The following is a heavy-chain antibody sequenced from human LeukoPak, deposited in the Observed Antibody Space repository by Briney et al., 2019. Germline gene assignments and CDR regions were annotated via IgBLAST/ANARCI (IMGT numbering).Heavy chain of an antibody. V-gene: IGHV1-8*01. D-gene: IGHD5-18*01. CDR1: GYTFTSYD. Sequence: GASVNVSFKASGYTFTSYDFNWLRQATGQGPEWMGWMNPNSGATGYAQKFQGRVTMTRSASINTAYMELSNLRSEDTAVYYCATSPYGAMVNFDYWGQGTLVTVSS. CDR3: ATSPYGAMVNFDY. J-gene: IGHJ4*02. CDR2: MNPNSGAT.